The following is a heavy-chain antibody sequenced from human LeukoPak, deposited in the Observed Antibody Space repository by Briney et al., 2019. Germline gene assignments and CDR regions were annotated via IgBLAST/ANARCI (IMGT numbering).Heavy chain of an antibody. CDR2: IYYRGST. CDR1: GGSISSSSYY. CDR3: ARQGDYYDSSGAFDY. V-gene: IGHV4-39*01. D-gene: IGHD3-22*01. J-gene: IGHJ4*02. Sequence: SETLSLTCTVSGGSISSSSYYWGWIRQPPGKGLEWIGSIYYRGSTYYNPSLKSRVTISVDTSKNQFSLKLSSVTAADTAVYYCARQGDYYDSSGAFDYWGQGTLVTVSS.